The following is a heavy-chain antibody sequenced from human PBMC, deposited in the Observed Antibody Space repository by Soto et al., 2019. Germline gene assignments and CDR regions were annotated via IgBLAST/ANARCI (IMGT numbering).Heavy chain of an antibody. CDR3: ARESSGQYYYGSGSGMKAFDI. CDR2: ISAYNGNT. CDR1: GYTFTSYG. Sequence: ASVKVSCKASGYTFTSYGISWVRQAPGQGLEWMGWISAYNGNTNYAQKLQGRVTMTTDTSTSTAYMELRSLRSDDTAVYYCARESSGQYYYGSGSGMKAFDIWGQGTIVTVSS. D-gene: IGHD3-10*01. J-gene: IGHJ3*02. V-gene: IGHV1-18*01.